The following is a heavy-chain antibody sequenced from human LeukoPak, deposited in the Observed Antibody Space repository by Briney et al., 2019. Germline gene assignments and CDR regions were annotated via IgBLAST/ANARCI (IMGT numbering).Heavy chain of an antibody. D-gene: IGHD5-24*01. CDR2: INHSGST. J-gene: IGHJ4*02. Sequence: SETLSLTCAVHGGSFSGYYWSWIRQPPGKGLEWIGEINHSGSTNYNPSLKNRVTISVDTSKNQFSLKLSSVTAADTAVYYCARGRRWLQSFDYWGQGTLVTVSS. CDR1: GGSFSGYY. V-gene: IGHV4-34*01. CDR3: ARGRRWLQSFDY.